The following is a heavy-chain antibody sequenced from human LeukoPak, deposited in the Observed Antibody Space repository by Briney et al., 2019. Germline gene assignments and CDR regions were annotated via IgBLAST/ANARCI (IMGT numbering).Heavy chain of an antibody. CDR2: IYSGGST. CDR3: ARLDFWSAPKDY. D-gene: IGHD3-3*01. Sequence: GGSLRLSCAASGFTVSSNYMSWVRQAPGKGLEWGSVIYSGGSTYYADSVKGRFTISRDNSKNTLYLQMNSLRAEDTAVYYCARLDFWSAPKDYWGQGTLVTVSS. CDR1: GFTVSSNY. V-gene: IGHV3-66*02. J-gene: IGHJ4*02.